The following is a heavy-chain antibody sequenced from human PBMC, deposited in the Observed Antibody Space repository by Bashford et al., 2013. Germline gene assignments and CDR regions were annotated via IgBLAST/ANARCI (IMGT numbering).Heavy chain of an antibody. CDR1: GGSIRSISYY. CDR2: LLYGGT. D-gene: IGHD2-15*01. Sequence: SSETLSLTCIVSGGSIRSISYYWGWIRQPPREGPGMDWGYLLYGGTYYNPSLESRVTISIDTSKNQFSLKFNSVTAADTAVYYCARGNGYCSGGGCYGRTYYYGMDVWGQGTTVTVSS. V-gene: IGHV4-39*01. CDR3: ARGNGYCSGGGCYGRTYYYGMDV. J-gene: IGHJ6*02.